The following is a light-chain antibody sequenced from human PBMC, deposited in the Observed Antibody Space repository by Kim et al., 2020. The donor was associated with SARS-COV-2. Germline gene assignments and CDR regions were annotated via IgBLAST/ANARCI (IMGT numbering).Light chain of an antibody. J-gene: IGKJ1*01. CDR2: DAS. V-gene: IGKV3-11*01. CDR3: QQRNKWPRT. CDR1: QSISTD. Sequence: EIVLTQSPAALSLSPGERATLSCRASQSISTDLAWYQHKPGQAPRLFIYDASNRATGIPARFSGSGSGTDFTLTVSNLETEDSAVYYCQQRNKWPRTFGQGTKVDIK.